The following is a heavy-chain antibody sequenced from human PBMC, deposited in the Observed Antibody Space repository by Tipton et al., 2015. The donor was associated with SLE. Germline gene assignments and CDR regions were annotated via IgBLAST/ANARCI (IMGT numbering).Heavy chain of an antibody. CDR2: IYHTGTT. CDR1: GFSISNGYY. Sequence: GLVKPSETLSLTCGVSGFSISNGYYWAWVRQPPGKGLEWIGSIYHTGTTFYNPSLQSRVVISVDTSENHFSLSLSSVTAADTAVYYCARSQGAFDIWGQGTTVTVSS. CDR3: ARSQGAFDI. V-gene: IGHV4-38-2*01. J-gene: IGHJ3*02.